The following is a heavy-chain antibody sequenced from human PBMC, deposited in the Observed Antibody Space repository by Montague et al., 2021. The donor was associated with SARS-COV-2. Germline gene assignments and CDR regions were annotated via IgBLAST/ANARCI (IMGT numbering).Heavy chain of an antibody. CDR3: ARVKGSGSYSYAFDI. CDR2: ISYDGSNK. Sequence: LRLSCAASGFTLSSYAMHWVRQAPGKGLEWVAVISYDGSNKYYADSVKGRFTISRDNSKNTLYLQMNSLRAEDTAVYYCARVKGSGSYSYAFDIWGQGTMVTVSS. D-gene: IGHD3-10*01. V-gene: IGHV3-30*04. CDR1: GFTLSSYA. J-gene: IGHJ3*02.